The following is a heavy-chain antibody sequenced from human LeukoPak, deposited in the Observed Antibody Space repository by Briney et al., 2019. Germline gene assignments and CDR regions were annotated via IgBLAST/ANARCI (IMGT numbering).Heavy chain of an antibody. J-gene: IGHJ6*03. CDR1: GYTFTSYH. CDR2: INPSGGTT. Sequence: ASVKVSCKASGYTFTSYHMHWVRQAPGQGLEWMGIINPSGGTTNYAQKFQGRVTMTRDTSISTAYMELSRLRSDDTAVYYCAKGKGLTEPGTLFGYYMDVWGKGTTVTVSS. CDR3: AKGKGLTEPGTLFGYYMDV. D-gene: IGHD6-13*01. V-gene: IGHV1-46*01.